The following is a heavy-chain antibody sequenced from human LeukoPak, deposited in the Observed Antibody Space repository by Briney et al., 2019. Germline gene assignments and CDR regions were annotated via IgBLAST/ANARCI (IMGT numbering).Heavy chain of an antibody. Sequence: GESLKISCKGSGYSFTSYWIGWVRQMPGKGLEWMGIIYPGDSDTKYSPSFQGQVTISADKSISTAYLQWSSLKASDTAMYYCARPRDTAMVLFDYWGQGTLVTVSS. J-gene: IGHJ4*02. CDR3: ARPRDTAMVLFDY. CDR1: GYSFTSYW. CDR2: IYPGDSDT. V-gene: IGHV5-51*01. D-gene: IGHD5-18*01.